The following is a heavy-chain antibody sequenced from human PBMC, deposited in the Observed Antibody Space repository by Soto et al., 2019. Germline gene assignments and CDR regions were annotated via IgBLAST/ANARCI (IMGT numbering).Heavy chain of an antibody. V-gene: IGHV1-69*01. CDR1: GGTFSSYA. Sequence: QVQLVQSGAEVQKPGSSVKVSCKASGGTFSSYAISWVRQAPGQGLEWMGGIIPIFGTANYAQKFQGRVTITADESTSTAYMELSSLRSEDTAVYYCARGSPMITFGGVIDTYYYYGMDVWGQGTTVTVSS. CDR2: IIPIFGTA. CDR3: ARGSPMITFGGVIDTYYYYGMDV. J-gene: IGHJ6*02. D-gene: IGHD3-16*02.